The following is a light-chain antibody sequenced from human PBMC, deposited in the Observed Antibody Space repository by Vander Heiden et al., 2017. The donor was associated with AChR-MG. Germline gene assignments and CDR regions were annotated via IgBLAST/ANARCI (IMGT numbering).Light chain of an antibody. V-gene: IGKV1-5*03. Sequence: DIQMSQSPSTLSASVGDRVTITCRASQSISTSLAWYQQIPGKAPKILIYKASILESGVPSRFSGSGSGTDFNLTISSLQPDDFANYYCQHYNGHPFTFGGGTKVEIK. J-gene: IGKJ4*01. CDR2: KAS. CDR1: QSISTS. CDR3: QHYNGHPFT.